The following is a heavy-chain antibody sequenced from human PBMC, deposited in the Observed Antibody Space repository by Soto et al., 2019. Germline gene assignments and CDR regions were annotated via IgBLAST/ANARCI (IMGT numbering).Heavy chain of an antibody. CDR1: GSTFSSYV. V-gene: IGHV3-23*01. CDR2: ISAGGSST. D-gene: IGHD1-1*01. Sequence: PGGSLRLSCAASGSTFSSYVMSWVRQAPGKGLEWVSTISAGGSSTYYADSVKGRFTISRDNSKNTLYLQMNSLRTEDTAVYFCAREEYNSEYFDYWGQGTLVTVSS. CDR3: AREEYNSEYFDY. J-gene: IGHJ4*02.